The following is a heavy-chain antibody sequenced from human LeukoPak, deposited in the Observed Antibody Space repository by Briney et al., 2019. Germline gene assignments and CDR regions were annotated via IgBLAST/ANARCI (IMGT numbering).Heavy chain of an antibody. Sequence: GGSLRLSCAASAFTFSSYSMTWVRQAPGKGLEWVSSIFPSGGEIHYADSVRGRFTISRDNSKSTLSLQMNSLRAEDTAIYYCATYRQVLLSFESWGQGTLVTVSS. V-gene: IGHV3-23*01. CDR3: ATYRQVLLSFES. CDR1: AFTFSSYS. J-gene: IGHJ4*02. D-gene: IGHD2/OR15-2a*01. CDR2: IFPSGGEI.